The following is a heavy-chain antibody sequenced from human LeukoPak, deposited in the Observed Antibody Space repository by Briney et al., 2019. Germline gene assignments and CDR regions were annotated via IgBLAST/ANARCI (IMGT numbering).Heavy chain of an antibody. Sequence: ASVKVSCKASGGTFSSYTITWVRQAPGQGLEWMGRIIPISGTANYAQKFQGRVTITTDEPTSTAYMELSSLRSEDTAVYYCARDSPYSSSSLGFDYWGQGTLVTVSS. CDR3: ARDSPYSSSSLGFDY. CDR2: IIPISGTA. CDR1: GGTFSSYT. V-gene: IGHV1-69*05. J-gene: IGHJ4*02. D-gene: IGHD6-13*01.